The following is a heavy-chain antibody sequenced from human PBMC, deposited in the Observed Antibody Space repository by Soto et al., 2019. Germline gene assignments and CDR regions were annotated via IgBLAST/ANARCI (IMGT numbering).Heavy chain of an antibody. J-gene: IGHJ6*02. D-gene: IGHD6-13*01. CDR2: ISYDGSNK. V-gene: IGHV3-30-3*01. CDR1: GFTFSSYA. CDR3: VRDIGSAAVGGYYYGLDV. Sequence: PGGSLRLSCAASGFTFSSYAMHWVRQAPGKWLEWVAVISYDGSNKYYADSVKGRFTISRDNAKNTLYLQMNGLRPEDTALYYCVRDIGSAAVGGYYYGLDVWGQGTTVTVSS.